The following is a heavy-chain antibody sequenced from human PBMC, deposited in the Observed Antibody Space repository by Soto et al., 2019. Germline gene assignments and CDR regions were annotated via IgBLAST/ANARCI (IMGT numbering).Heavy chain of an antibody. D-gene: IGHD6-13*01. CDR3: AGHSGVAEDGTD. CDR1: GYSFATYG. Sequence: GASVKVSCKASGYSFATYGFSWVRQAPGQGLECVGWISAHNGDTHYSQKFQGRVTLTTDTSTNTGYMELRSLTSDDTAMYYCAGHSGVAEDGTDWGQGTLVTVSS. CDR2: ISAHNGDT. V-gene: IGHV1-18*04. J-gene: IGHJ1*01.